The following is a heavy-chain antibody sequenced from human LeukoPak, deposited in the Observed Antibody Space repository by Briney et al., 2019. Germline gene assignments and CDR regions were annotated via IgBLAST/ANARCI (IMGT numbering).Heavy chain of an antibody. Sequence: ASVKVSCKASGYTFTNYGISWVRQAPGQGLEWVGRISAYNGNTNFAQKLQGRVTVTTDSSTSTAYMDLTSLKSDDTAVYYCARQYGSGSYFPRYYYYYMDVWGKGTTVTVPS. V-gene: IGHV1-18*01. D-gene: IGHD3-10*01. CDR3: ARQYGSGSYFPRYYYYYMDV. CDR1: GYTFTNYG. J-gene: IGHJ6*03. CDR2: ISAYNGNT.